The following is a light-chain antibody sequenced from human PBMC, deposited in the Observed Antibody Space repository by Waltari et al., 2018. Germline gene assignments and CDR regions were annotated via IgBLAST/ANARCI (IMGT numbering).Light chain of an antibody. CDR2: VNRDGSP. V-gene: IGLV4-69*01. CDR3: ETGGHGTWV. CDR1: CGHSSHV. J-gene: IGLJ3*02. Sequence: QLVLNQSPSPSASLGAPIKPTCTLCCGHSSHVISCLQHQPEKGPRYLMKVNRDGSPTGGTESPARFSGCSSGAVRYLTVSSLQADDEADYYGETGGHGTWVFGGGTKLTVL.